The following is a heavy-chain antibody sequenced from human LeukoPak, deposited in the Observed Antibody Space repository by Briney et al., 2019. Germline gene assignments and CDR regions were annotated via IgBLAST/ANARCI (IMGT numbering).Heavy chain of an antibody. CDR1: GYTFTSYD. CDR3: ARCSRIAAAGTDDY. Sequence: ASVKVSCKASGYTFTSYDINWVRQATGQGLEWMGWMNPNSGNTGYAQKFQGRVTMTRNTSISTAYMELSSLRSDDTAVYYCARCSRIAAAGTDDYWGQGTLVTVSS. J-gene: IGHJ4*02. V-gene: IGHV1-8*01. CDR2: MNPNSGNT. D-gene: IGHD6-13*01.